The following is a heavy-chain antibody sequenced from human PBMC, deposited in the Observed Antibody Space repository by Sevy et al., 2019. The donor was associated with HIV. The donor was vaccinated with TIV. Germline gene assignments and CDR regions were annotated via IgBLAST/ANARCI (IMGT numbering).Heavy chain of an antibody. J-gene: IGHJ4*02. D-gene: IGHD1-26*01. CDR3: ARDIGGADSFDY. V-gene: IGHV3-21*01. CDR2: ISSSSSYI. Sequence: GGSLRLSCAASGFTFSSYSMNWVRQAPGKGLEWVSSISSSSSYIYYADSVKGRFTISRDNAKDSLYLQMNSLRAEDTAVYYCARDIGGADSFDYWGQGTLVTVSS. CDR1: GFTFSSYS.